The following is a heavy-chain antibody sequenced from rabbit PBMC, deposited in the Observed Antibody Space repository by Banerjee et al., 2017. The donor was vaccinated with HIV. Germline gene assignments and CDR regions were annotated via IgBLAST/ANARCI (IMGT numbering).Heavy chain of an antibody. V-gene: IGHV1S29*01. D-gene: IGHD1-1*01. CDR2: ITYRGSA. Sequence: QEQLKESGGGLVQPGGSLKLSCKASGFDFSSYAITWVRQAPGKGLEYIGYITYRGSAYYASWVNGRFTISRENTQNTLYLQLNSLTAADTATYFCARGGSSAYKLWGPGT. CDR3: ARGGSSAYKL. CDR1: GFDFSSYA. J-gene: IGHJ4*01.